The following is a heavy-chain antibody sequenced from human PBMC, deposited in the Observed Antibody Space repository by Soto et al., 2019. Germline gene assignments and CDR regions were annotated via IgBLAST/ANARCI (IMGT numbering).Heavy chain of an antibody. D-gene: IGHD2-21*01. CDR1: GGSVSSGSYY. J-gene: IGHJ3*02. Sequence: PSETLSLTCTVSGGSVSSGSYYWSWIRQPPGKGLEWIGYIYYSGSTNYNPSLKSRVTISVDTSKNQFSLQLSSVTAADTAVYYCARGAVIQRNAFDIWGQGTMVTVSS. CDR2: IYYSGST. CDR3: ARGAVIQRNAFDI. V-gene: IGHV4-61*01.